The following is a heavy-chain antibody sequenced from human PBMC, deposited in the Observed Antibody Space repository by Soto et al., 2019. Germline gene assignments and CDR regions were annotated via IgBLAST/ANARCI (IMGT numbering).Heavy chain of an antibody. CDR1: GGTFSSYT. D-gene: IGHD1-1*01. CDR3: AFSSTVGDNRNDLKA. Sequence: GASVKVSCKASGGTFSSYTIGWVRQAPGQGLEWMGRIIPILGIANYAQKFQGRVTITADKSTSTAYMKLSSLRSEDTAVYYCAFSSTVGDNRNDLKAWGQGTLVTVSS. V-gene: IGHV1-69*02. CDR2: IIPILGIA. J-gene: IGHJ5*02.